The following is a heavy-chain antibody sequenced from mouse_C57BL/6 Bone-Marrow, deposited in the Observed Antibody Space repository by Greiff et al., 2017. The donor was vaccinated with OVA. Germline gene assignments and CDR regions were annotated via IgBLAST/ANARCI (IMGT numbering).Heavy chain of an antibody. J-gene: IGHJ3*01. CDR2: IDPETGGT. CDR3: TRSYYGNYAGFAY. V-gene: IGHV1-15*01. Sequence: VQLQQSGAELVRPGASVTLSCKASGYTFTDYEMHWVKQTPVHGLEWIGAIDPETGGTAYNQKFKGKAILTADKSSSTAYMELRSLTSEDAAVYYCTRSYYGNYAGFAYWGQGTLVTVSA. CDR1: GYTFTDYE. D-gene: IGHD2-1*01.